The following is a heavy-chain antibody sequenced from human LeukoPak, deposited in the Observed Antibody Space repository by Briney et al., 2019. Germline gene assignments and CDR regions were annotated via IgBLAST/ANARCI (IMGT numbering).Heavy chain of an antibody. CDR2: ISSSSSYI. D-gene: IGHD1-26*01. J-gene: IGHJ3*02. Sequence: GGSLRLSCAASGFTFSSYEMNWVRQAPGKGLEWVSYISSSSSYIYYADSVKGRFTISRDNSKNTLYLQMNSLRAEDTAVYYCARDSGSFEYSHDAFDIWGQGTMVTVSS. CDR3: ARDSGSFEYSHDAFDI. CDR1: GFTFSSYE. V-gene: IGHV3-21*05.